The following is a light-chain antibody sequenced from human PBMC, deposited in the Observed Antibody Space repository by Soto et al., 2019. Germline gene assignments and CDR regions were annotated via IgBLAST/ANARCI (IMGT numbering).Light chain of an antibody. J-gene: IGKJ2*01. V-gene: IGKV3-20*01. CDR3: QQYSDLPYT. Sequence: EIVLTQSPGTLSLSPRERATLSCRASQRVSSRNLAWYQQKPGQAPRLLIYDASSRATGIPDRFSGSGSVTEFTLNINRLESEDFAVYFCQQYSDLPYTFGQGTKLEVK. CDR2: DAS. CDR1: QRVSSRN.